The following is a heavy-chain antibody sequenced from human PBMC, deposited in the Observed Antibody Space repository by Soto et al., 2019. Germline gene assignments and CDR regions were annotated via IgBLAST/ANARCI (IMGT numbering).Heavy chain of an antibody. CDR3: VTSRQMESGNDYGLDV. D-gene: IGHD1-1*01. CDR2: YHSGGST. J-gene: IGHJ6*02. CDR1: GVSLNTADTW. Sequence: QVQLQESGSGLVKPSQSLSLTCTVSGVSLNTADTWWSWIRQSPGKGLEFIGYYHSGGSTYYDASFRRRVIISSVTSNSQFSLKLSSVTVADTAVYFYVTSRQMESGNDYGLDVWGQGTTVTVSS. V-gene: IGHV4-30-4*01.